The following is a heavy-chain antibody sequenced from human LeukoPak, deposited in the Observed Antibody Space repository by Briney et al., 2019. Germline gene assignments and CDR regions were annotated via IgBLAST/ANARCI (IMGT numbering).Heavy chain of an antibody. J-gene: IGHJ4*02. CDR1: GGSFSGYY. Sequence: SETLSLTCAVYGGSFSGYYWSWIRQPPGKGLEWIGEINHSGSTNYNPSLKSRVTISVDTSKNQFSLKLSSVTAADTAVYYCARTIVVIVDCWGQGTLVTVSS. CDR2: INHSGST. D-gene: IGHD3-22*01. CDR3: ARTIVVIVDC. V-gene: IGHV4-34*01.